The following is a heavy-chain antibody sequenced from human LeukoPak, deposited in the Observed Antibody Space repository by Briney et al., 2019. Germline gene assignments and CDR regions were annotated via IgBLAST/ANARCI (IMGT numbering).Heavy chain of an antibody. CDR1: GFTFNNYW. CDR3: ARRGTGHGMDV. Sequence: GGSLRLSCAASGFTFNNYWIHWVRQVPGEGLVWASRINNDGSSASYVDSVKGRFTISRDNAKNTLFLQMNSLRAEDTAVYYCARRGTGHGMDVWGQGTTVIVSS. J-gene: IGHJ6*02. D-gene: IGHD1-1*01. CDR2: INNDGSSA. V-gene: IGHV3-74*01.